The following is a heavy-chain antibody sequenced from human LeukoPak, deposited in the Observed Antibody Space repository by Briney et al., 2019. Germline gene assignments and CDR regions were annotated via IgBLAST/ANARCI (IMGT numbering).Heavy chain of an antibody. CDR3: ARDLGSSADF. CDR2: INHSGST. V-gene: IGHV4-34*01. D-gene: IGHD1-26*01. Sequence: SETLSLTCAVYGGSFSGYYWSWIRQPPGKGLEWIGEINHSGSTNYNPSLKSRVTMSIDTSKNLFSLSLSSVTAADTAVYYCARDLGSSADFWGQGALVTVSS. J-gene: IGHJ4*02. CDR1: GGSFSGYY.